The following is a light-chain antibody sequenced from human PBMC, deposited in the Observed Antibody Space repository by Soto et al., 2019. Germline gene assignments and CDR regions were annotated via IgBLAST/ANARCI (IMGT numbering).Light chain of an antibody. J-gene: IGKJ4*01. CDR2: ATS. Sequence: DIQLTQSPSSLSASVGDRVTITCRASQAISSYSAWYQQEPGKVPELLIYATSTLQSGAPSRFSGSGSGTDFTLTISSLQPEDVATYYCHKYNHAPTFGGGTKVEIK. CDR1: QAISSY. V-gene: IGKV1-27*01. CDR3: HKYNHAPT.